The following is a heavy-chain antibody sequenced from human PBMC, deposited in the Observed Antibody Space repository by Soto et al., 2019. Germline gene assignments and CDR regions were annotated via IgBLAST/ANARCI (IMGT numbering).Heavy chain of an antibody. CDR2: IYYSGST. D-gene: IGHD4-17*01. Sequence: QVQLQESGPGLVKPSQTLSLTCTVSGGSISTGGYYWTWIRQHPGKGLEWIGSIYYSGSTYYNPSLKRRVTISVDTSKNQFSLKLSSVTAADTAVYYCARGLSVTLFDNWGQGTLVTVSS. J-gene: IGHJ4*02. V-gene: IGHV4-31*03. CDR1: GGSISTGGYY. CDR3: ARGLSVTLFDN.